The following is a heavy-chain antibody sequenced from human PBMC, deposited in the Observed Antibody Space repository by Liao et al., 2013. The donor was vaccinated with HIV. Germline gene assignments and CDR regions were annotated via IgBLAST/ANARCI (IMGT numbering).Heavy chain of an antibody. CDR1: GGSISSYY. J-gene: IGHJ3*02. CDR3: ARGGGEFDI. V-gene: IGHV4-4*07. CDR2: VYSGGST. Sequence: QVRLQESGPGLVKPSETLSLICTVSGGSISSYYWSWIRQPAGKALEWIGRVYSGGSTNYNPSLRSRVTMSVDTSKNQFSLSLNSVAAADTAVYYCARGGGEFDIWGQGTMVVVSA.